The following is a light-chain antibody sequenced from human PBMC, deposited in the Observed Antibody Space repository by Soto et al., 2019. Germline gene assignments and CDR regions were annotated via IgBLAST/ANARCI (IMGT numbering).Light chain of an antibody. J-gene: IGKJ2*01. CDR2: AAS. CDR1: QTIHNF. Sequence: DIQLTQSPSSLSASVGDRVTITCRASQTIHNFLNWYQQTPGKAPKLLIYAASNLRGGVPSRFSGGGSGTDFTLSINSLQPEDFATYYCQESFSPRYSFGRGPMLDI. CDR3: QESFSPRYS. V-gene: IGKV1-39*01.